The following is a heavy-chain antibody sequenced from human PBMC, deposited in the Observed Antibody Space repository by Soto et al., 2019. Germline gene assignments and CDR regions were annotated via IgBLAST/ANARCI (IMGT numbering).Heavy chain of an antibody. CDR3: ARAGAYSYVDY. Sequence: QVQLQESGPGLVKPSGTLSLTCVVSGGSISSSNWWSWVRQPPGKGLEWIGEMDHSGRTNSNPSLKSRVTISLDKSKNQSSLKLSSVTAADTAVYYCARAGAYSYVDYWGQGTLVTVSS. CDR2: MDHSGRT. V-gene: IGHV4-4*02. D-gene: IGHD5-18*01. CDR1: GGSISSSNW. J-gene: IGHJ4*02.